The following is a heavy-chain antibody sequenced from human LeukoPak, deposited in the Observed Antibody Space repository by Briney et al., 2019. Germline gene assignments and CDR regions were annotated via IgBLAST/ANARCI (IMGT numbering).Heavy chain of an antibody. CDR3: AKDSRMTTVTTFDY. CDR2: IIHSGST. CDR1: GGSFSGYY. J-gene: IGHJ4*02. V-gene: IGHV4-34*12. D-gene: IGHD4-17*01. Sequence: SETLSLTCGVYGGSFSGYYWTWIRQSPGMGLEWIGEIIHSGSTNYNPSLTSRVTISVDTSKNQFSLELSSVTAADTAVYYCAKDSRMTTVTTFDYWGQGTLVTVSS.